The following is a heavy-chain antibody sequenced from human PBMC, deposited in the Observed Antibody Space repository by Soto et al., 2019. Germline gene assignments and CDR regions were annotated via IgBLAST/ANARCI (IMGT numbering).Heavy chain of an antibody. CDR2: IIPIFGTA. D-gene: IGHD3-16*02. CDR3: ESYVWGSYRPRYFDY. V-gene: IGHV1-69*13. Sequence: SVKVSCKASGGTFSSYAISWVRQAPGQGLEWMGGIIPIFGTANYAQKFQGRVTITADESTSTAYMELSSLRSEDTAVYYCESYVWGSYRPRYFDYWGQGTLVTVSS. CDR1: GGTFSSYA. J-gene: IGHJ4*02.